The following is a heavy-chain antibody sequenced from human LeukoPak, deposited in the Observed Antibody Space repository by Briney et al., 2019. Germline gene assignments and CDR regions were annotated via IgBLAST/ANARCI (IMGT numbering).Heavy chain of an antibody. J-gene: IGHJ5*02. Sequence: PSETLSLTCTVSGGSISSSSYYWGWIRQPPGKGLEWIGSIYYSGSTYYNPSLKSRVTISVDTSKNQFSLKLSSVTAADTAVYYCARRDARRGLWFGELDVELWFDPWGQGTLVTVSS. CDR2: IYYSGST. D-gene: IGHD3-10*01. V-gene: IGHV4-39*07. CDR3: ARRDARRGLWFGELDVELWFDP. CDR1: GGSISSSSYY.